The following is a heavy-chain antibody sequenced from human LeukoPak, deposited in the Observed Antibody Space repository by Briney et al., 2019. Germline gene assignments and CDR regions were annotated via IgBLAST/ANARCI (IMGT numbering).Heavy chain of an antibody. CDR2: ISGSGGST. CDR3: ARGTVTTPY. CDR1: GFTFSSYS. Sequence: GGSLRLSCAASGFTFSSYSMSWVRQAPGKGLEWVSAISGSGGSTYYADSVKGRFTISRDNAKNSLYLQMNSLRAEDTAVYYCARGTVTTPYWGQGTLVTVSS. D-gene: IGHD4-17*01. V-gene: IGHV3-23*01. J-gene: IGHJ4*02.